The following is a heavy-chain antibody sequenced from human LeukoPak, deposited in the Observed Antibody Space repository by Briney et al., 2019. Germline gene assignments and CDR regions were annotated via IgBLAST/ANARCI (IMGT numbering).Heavy chain of an antibody. CDR1: GFTFSNAW. D-gene: IGHD6-13*01. V-gene: IGHV3-7*01. J-gene: IGHJ4*02. CDR3: ATGRGSSWPNYFDY. CDR2: IKQEGSEK. Sequence: PGGSLRLSCAASGFTFSNAWMRWVRQAPGKGLEWVANIKQEGSEKYYVDSVKGRFTISRDNAKNSLYLQMSTLRAEDTAVYYCATGRGSSWPNYFDYWGQGTLVTVSS.